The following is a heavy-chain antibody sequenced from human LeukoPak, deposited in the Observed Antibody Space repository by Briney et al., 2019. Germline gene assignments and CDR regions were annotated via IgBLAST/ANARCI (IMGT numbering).Heavy chain of an antibody. CDR1: GGSISGTNW. D-gene: IGHD1-26*01. CDR3: SRESGPFCPFGY. CDR2: ISLAGQT. J-gene: IGHJ4*02. Sequence: SETLSLTCGVSGGSISGTNWWSWFRQPPGQGLEWIGEISLAGQTNSNPSLNGRVTMSLDKSSNQLSLHLTSVTAADTATYFCSRESGPFCPFGYWGQGTLVIVSS. V-gene: IGHV4/OR15-8*02.